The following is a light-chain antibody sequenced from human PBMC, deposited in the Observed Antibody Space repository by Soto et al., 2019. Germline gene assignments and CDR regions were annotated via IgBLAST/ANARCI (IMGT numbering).Light chain of an antibody. J-gene: IGKJ4*01. CDR2: DAS. CDR1: QSVNSD. CDR3: KQFNNWPLT. Sequence: EIVMTQSPATVPASPGERVTLSCRASQSVNSDLAWYQQTPGQAPRPLIYDASTRAAGVPARFSGSGSGAEFTLTISSLQSEDFAVYYCKQFNNWPLTFGGGTKVDIK. V-gene: IGKV3-15*01.